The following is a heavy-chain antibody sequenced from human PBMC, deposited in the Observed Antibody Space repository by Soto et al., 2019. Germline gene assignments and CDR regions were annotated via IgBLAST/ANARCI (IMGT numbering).Heavy chain of an antibody. D-gene: IGHD2-15*01. CDR1: GGSISSGGYF. CDR3: ARGVAI. Sequence: QVQLQESGPGLVQPSQTLSLTCTVSGGSISSGGYFWSWIRQHPGKGLEWIGSIYYSGSTYCNPPLKSRITISVDTSKNQFSLKLTSVTAADTAVYYCARGVAIWGQGTMVTVSS. J-gene: IGHJ3*02. CDR2: IYYSGST. V-gene: IGHV4-31*03.